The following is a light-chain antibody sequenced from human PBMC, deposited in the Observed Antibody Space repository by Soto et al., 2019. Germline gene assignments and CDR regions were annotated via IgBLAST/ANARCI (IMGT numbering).Light chain of an antibody. CDR2: SAS. CDR3: LQHNSYPLT. Sequence: IQMTQSPSAMSASVGDRVTVSCRASHNINYYLAWFQQKPGKVPKRLIYSASSLQSGVPSRFSGSGSGTEFTLTITGLQPEDTAFYYCLQHNSYPLTFGGGTKVEIK. J-gene: IGKJ4*01. CDR1: HNINYY. V-gene: IGKV1-17*03.